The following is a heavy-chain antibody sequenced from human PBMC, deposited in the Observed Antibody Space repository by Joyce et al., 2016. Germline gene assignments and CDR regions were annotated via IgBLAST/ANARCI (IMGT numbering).Heavy chain of an antibody. V-gene: IGHV1-46*01. J-gene: IGHJ4*02. D-gene: IGHD1-7*01. CDR1: GYTFTRSY. CDR2: SNPSAGST. Sequence: QVQLVQSGAEVKKPGASVKVSCKASGYTFTRSYIHWVKQAHGQGLEWMGISNPSAGSTGNAQKFQGRGTRTRDTSTITVYMELSSLRSEDTAIFYCARATTGLDGTMAPVFYFDYWGQGTLVTVSS. CDR3: ARATTGLDGTMAPVFYFDY.